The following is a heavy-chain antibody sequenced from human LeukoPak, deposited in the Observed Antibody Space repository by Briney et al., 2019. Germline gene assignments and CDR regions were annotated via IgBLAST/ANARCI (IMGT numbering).Heavy chain of an antibody. V-gene: IGHV5-51*01. D-gene: IGHD6-13*01. J-gene: IGHJ4*02. CDR1: GYSFSSYW. Sequence: GESLQISCKGSGYSFSSYWIGWVRQLPGKGLEWMGIIYPGDSDTRYSPSFQGQVTISADKSISSAYLQWSSLKASDTAIYYCARQPTYSNSWYLDYWGQGTLVTVSS. CDR3: ARQPTYSNSWYLDY. CDR2: IYPGDSDT.